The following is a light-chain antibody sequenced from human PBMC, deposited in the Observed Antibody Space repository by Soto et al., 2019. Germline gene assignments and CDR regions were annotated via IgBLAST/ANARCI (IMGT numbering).Light chain of an antibody. CDR3: QQAYRAPWT. J-gene: IGKJ1*01. CDR2: ASS. Sequence: DIQMTQSPSSLSASVGERLTITCRASQAVGSYLNWFQQKAGKPPKLLIYASSKLERGVPSRFRGTGSGTDFTLTVSSLQPEDFATYYCQQAYRAPWTFGQGTKVEV. CDR1: QAVGSY. V-gene: IGKV1-39*01.